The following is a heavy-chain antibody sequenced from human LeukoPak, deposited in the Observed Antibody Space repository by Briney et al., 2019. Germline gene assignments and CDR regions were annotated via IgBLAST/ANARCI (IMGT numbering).Heavy chain of an antibody. D-gene: IGHD4-17*01. J-gene: IGHJ4*02. V-gene: IGHV3-30*18. CDR3: VKQGWEDGAPPFDC. CDR1: GCTFNSYG. Sequence: GGSLRLSCAAPGCTFNSYGMHSVRQAPGGGLERAAGISYEGSNEYYAASGKGRFTISRDNSKSRLDLQMNRLRAEDTALYYCVKQGWEDGAPPFDCWGEGSLVTVSS. CDR2: ISYEGSNE.